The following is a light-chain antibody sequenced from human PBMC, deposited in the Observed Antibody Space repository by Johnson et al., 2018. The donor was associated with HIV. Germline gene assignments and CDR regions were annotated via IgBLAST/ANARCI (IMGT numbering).Light chain of an antibody. J-gene: IGLJ1*01. Sequence: QSVLTQPPSVSAAPGQKVTISCSGTTSNIGNNYVSWYQQLPGTAPKLLIYDNNKRPSGIPDRFSGSKSGTSATLGITGLQTGDEADYYCGTGDSSLRKVFGTGTKVTVL. CDR1: TSNIGNNY. V-gene: IGLV1-51*01. CDR3: GTGDSSLRKV. CDR2: DNN.